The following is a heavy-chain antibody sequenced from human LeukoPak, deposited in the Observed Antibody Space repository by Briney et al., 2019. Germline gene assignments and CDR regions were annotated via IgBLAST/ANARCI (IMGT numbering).Heavy chain of an antibody. CDR3: AREGHSSGHCGAFDI. CDR2: ISADGGAT. D-gene: IGHD3-22*01. J-gene: IGHJ3*02. CDR1: GFTFTTYS. Sequence: QTGGSLRLSCEASGFTFTTYSMTWVRQAPGKGLEYVSAISADGGATFYADSVKGRFTISRDNSKNTPYLQMGSLRPEDMAVYYCAREGHSSGHCGAFDIWGQGTMVTV. V-gene: IGHV3-64*02.